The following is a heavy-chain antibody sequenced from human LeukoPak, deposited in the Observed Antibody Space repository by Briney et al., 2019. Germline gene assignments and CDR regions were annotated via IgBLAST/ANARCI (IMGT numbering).Heavy chain of an antibody. V-gene: IGHV3-23*01. CDR3: AKRGVVIRVILVGFHKEAYYFDS. CDR2: ISVSGGGT. D-gene: IGHD3-22*01. J-gene: IGHJ4*02. CDR1: GITLSNYG. Sequence: PGGSLRLSCAVSGITLSNYGISWVRQAPGKGLEWVAGISVSGGGTNYADSVKGQFTISRDNARNTLYMQMNSLRVEDTAAYFCAKRGVVIRVILVGFHKEAYYFDSWGQGALVTVSS.